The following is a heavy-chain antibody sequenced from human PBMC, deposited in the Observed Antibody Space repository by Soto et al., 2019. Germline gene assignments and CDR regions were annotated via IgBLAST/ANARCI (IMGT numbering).Heavy chain of an antibody. CDR1: GFTFSSYA. V-gene: IGHV3-23*01. CDR3: AKEIIPLGAVAGPFDY. Sequence: EVQLLESGGGLVQPGGSLRLSCAASGFTFSSYAMSWVRQAPGKGLEWVSAISGSGGSTYYADSLKGRFTISRDNSKNTLYLHMNSLRAEDTAVYYCAKEIIPLGAVAGPFDYWGQGTLVTVSS. D-gene: IGHD6-19*01. J-gene: IGHJ4*02. CDR2: ISGSGGST.